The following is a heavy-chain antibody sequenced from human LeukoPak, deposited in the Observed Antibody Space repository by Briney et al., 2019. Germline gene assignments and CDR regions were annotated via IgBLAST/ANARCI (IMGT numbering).Heavy chain of an antibody. Sequence: GGSLRLSCAAPGFTFSSYAMSWVRQAPGKGLEWVSGISDSGRSTYYADSVKGRFTISRDNSKNTLYLQMNSLRAEDTAVYYCARDYYDSSGQLHAGAHAFDIWGQGTMVTVSS. CDR2: ISDSGRST. D-gene: IGHD3-22*01. J-gene: IGHJ3*02. V-gene: IGHV3-23*01. CDR3: ARDYYDSSGQLHAGAHAFDI. CDR1: GFTFSSYA.